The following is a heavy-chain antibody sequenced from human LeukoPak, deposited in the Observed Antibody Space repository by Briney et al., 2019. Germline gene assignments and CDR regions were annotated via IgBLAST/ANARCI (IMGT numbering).Heavy chain of an antibody. D-gene: IGHD5-24*01. J-gene: IGHJ4*02. CDR3: AGSDGYNSFDF. CDR2: VYYSGST. Sequence: SETLSLTCTVSGGSVSSYYWSWIRQPAGKGLEWIGYVYYSGSTTYNPSLQSRVTMSADTSKNQFSLKLGSVTAADTAVYYCAGSDGYNSFDFWGQGTLVTVSS. CDR1: GGSVSSYY. V-gene: IGHV4-59*02.